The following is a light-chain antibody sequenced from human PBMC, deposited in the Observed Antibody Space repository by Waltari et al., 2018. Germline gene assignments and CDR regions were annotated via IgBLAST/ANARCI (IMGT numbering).Light chain of an antibody. V-gene: IGKV4-1*01. CDR3: QQYYGTPPYT. CDR2: WAS. CDR1: QSLLYSSNNKNY. Sequence: DIVMTQSPDSLAVSLGERATINCKSSQSLLYSSNNKNYLAWYQQKLVQPPKLLFYWASTRESGVPDRFSGSGSGTDFTLTISSLQAEDVAVYYCQQYYGTPPYTFGQGTKLEIK. J-gene: IGKJ2*01.